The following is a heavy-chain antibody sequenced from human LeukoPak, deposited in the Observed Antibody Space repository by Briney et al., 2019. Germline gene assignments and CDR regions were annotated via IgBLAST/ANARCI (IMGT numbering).Heavy chain of an antibody. CDR2: IYYSGST. CDR1: GGSISSYY. Sequence: PSETLSLTCTVSGGSISSYYWSWIRQTPGKGLEWIGYIYYSGSTNYNPSLKSRVTISVDTSKNQFSLKLSSVTAADTAVYYCARDRCTNGVCYNDYWGQGTLVTVSS. D-gene: IGHD2-8*01. J-gene: IGHJ4*02. CDR3: ARDRCTNGVCYNDY. V-gene: IGHV4-59*01.